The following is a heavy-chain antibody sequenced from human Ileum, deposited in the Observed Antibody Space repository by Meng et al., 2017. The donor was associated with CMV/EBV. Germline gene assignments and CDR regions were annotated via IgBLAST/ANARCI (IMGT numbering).Heavy chain of an antibody. CDR2: MNFNTGNT. J-gene: IGHJ4*02. V-gene: IGHV1-8*01. Sequence: ASVKVSCKASGDTFRKYDINWVRQAAGQGLEWMGWMNFNTGNTGYAQKFQGRVTMTRSTSISTAYMELSGLTSDDTAVYYCARGSFYFDYWGQGALVTVSS. CDR1: GDTFRKYD. CDR3: ARGSFYFDY.